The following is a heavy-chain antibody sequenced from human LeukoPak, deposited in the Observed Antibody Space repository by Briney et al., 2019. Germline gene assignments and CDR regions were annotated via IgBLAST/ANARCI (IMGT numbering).Heavy chain of an antibody. V-gene: IGHV4-30-4*08. CDR1: GGSISSGDYY. J-gene: IGHJ5*02. CDR2: IYYSGST. D-gene: IGHD2-2*01. CDR3: ARAGAYCSSTSCYGQNWFDP. Sequence: SQTLSLTCTVSGGSISSGDYYWSWIRQPPGKGLEWIGYIYYSGSTYYNPSLKGRVTISVDTSKNQFSLKLSSVTAADTAVYYCARAGAYCSSTSCYGQNWFDPWGQGTLVTVSS.